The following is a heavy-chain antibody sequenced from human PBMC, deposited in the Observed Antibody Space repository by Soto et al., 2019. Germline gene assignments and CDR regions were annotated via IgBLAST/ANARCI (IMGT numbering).Heavy chain of an antibody. CDR1: GCSISGYY. D-gene: IGHD1-7*01. CDR2: IYYSGGT. CDR3: ARCITGTTYYYYYGMHV. V-gene: IGHV4-59*01. J-gene: IGHJ6*02. Sequence: SETLSLTCTVSGCSISGYYWSWIRQPPGKGLEWIGYIYYSGGTNYNPSLKSRVTISVDTSKNQFSLKLSSVTAADTAVYYCARCITGTTYYYYYGMHVWGQGTTVTVSS.